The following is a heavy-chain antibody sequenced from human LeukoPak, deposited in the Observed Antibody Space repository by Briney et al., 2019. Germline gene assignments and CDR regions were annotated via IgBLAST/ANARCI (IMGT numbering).Heavy chain of an antibody. CDR3: AKEPVAVPTEYFQH. D-gene: IGHD6-19*01. CDR2: ISGSGGST. J-gene: IGHJ1*01. V-gene: IGHV3-23*01. CDR1: GFTFSSYA. Sequence: GGSLRLSCAASGFTFSSYAMSWVRQAPGKGLEWVSAISGSGGSTYYADSVKGRFTISRDNSKNTLYLQMNSLRAEDTAAYYRAKEPVAVPTEYFQHWGQGTLVTVSS.